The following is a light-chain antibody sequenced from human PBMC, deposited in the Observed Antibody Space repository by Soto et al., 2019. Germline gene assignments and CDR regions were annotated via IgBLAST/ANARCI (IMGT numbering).Light chain of an antibody. CDR1: QSVSTY. CDR2: DAS. V-gene: IGKV3-11*01. J-gene: IGKJ2*01. Sequence: EIVLTQSPATLSLSPGERVTLSCRASQSVSTYLAWYQQKPGQPPRLLIYDASNRATGVPARFSGSGSGTDFTLTISSLEPEDFAVYFCQQRSAWPGTFGQGTKLDVK. CDR3: QQRSAWPGT.